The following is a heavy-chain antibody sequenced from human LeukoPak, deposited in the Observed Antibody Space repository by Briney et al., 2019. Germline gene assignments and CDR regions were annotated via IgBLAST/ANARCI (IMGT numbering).Heavy chain of an antibody. CDR2: INPNNGGT. D-gene: IGHD6-13*01. J-gene: IGHJ4*02. CDR3: ARGYSSPVPNFDY. Sequence: GASVKVSCKASGYTFTGYYMHWVRQAPGQGLKWMGWINPNNGGTSYAQKFQGRVTMTRDTSITSAYMELPSLTSDDTAVYYCARGYSSPVPNFDYWGQGTLVTVSS. V-gene: IGHV1-2*02. CDR1: GYTFTGYY.